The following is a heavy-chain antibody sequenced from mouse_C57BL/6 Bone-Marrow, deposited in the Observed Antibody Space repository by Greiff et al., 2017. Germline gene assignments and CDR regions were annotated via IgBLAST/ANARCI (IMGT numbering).Heavy chain of an antibody. D-gene: IGHD2-4*01. V-gene: IGHV1-64*01. CDR1: GYTFTSYW. J-gene: IGHJ4*01. CDR3: ARNYDYAVYAMDY. Sequence: VQLQQPGAELVKPGASEKLSCKASGYTFTSYWMHWVKQRPEQGLEWIGMIHPNSGSTNYNEKFKSKATLTVDKSSSTAYMQRSSLTSEDSAVYYCARNYDYAVYAMDYWGQGTSVTVSS. CDR2: IHPNSGST.